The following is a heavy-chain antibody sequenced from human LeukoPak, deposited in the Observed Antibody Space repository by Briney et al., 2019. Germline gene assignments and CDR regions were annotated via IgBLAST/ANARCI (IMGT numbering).Heavy chain of an antibody. Sequence: ASVKVSCKASGYTFTVYYMHWVRQAPGQGLEWMGWINPNSGGTTYAQKFQGRVTMTRDTSISTAYMELSSLRSDDTAVYYCARPYYDFWSGTFDPWGQGTLVTVSS. CDR1: GYTFTVYY. D-gene: IGHD3-3*01. J-gene: IGHJ5*02. CDR2: INPNSGGT. V-gene: IGHV1-2*02. CDR3: ARPYYDFWSGTFDP.